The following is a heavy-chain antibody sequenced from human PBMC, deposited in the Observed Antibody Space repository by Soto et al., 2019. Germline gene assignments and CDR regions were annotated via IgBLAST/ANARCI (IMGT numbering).Heavy chain of an antibody. CDR3: ARWVGGSMYDNSGKYDS. V-gene: IGHV3-30*03. Sequence: QVQLVESGGGVVQPGRSLRLTCAASGFIFSGSGMHWVRQAPVKGLEWVALISYDGSRTYYADSVRDRFTISRDNGQNTLYLQMNSLRAEDTAVYFCARWVGGSMYDNSGKYDSWGQGTLVIVSS. CDR2: ISYDGSRT. CDR1: GFIFSGSG. D-gene: IGHD3-22*01. J-gene: IGHJ5*01.